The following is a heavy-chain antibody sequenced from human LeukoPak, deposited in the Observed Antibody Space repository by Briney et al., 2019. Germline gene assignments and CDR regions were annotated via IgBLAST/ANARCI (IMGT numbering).Heavy chain of an antibody. CDR3: AQVFCTSLSCPFDY. Sequence: GGSLRLSCAASGFTFSDYYMSWIRQAPGKGLEWGSYISSSGRTIYYADSVKGRFTISRANSKNSLYLKMISPRAEDTVVYSCAQVFCTSLSCPFDYWGQGTLVTVSS. J-gene: IGHJ4*02. CDR1: GFTFSDYY. D-gene: IGHD2-2*01. V-gene: IGHV3-11*01. CDR2: ISSSGRTI.